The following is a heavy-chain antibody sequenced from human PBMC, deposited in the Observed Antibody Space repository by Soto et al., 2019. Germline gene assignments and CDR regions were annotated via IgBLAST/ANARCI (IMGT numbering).Heavy chain of an antibody. CDR2: ISYDGSNK. Sequence: PGGSLRLSCAASGFTFSSYAMHWVRQAPGKGLEWVAVISYDGSNKYYADSVKGRFTISRDNSKNSLYLQMNSLRAEDTAVYYCARGDYYDTSGPFSDAFDIWGQGTMVTVS. CDR1: GFTFSSYA. J-gene: IGHJ3*02. D-gene: IGHD3-22*01. V-gene: IGHV3-30-3*01. CDR3: ARGDYYDTSGPFSDAFDI.